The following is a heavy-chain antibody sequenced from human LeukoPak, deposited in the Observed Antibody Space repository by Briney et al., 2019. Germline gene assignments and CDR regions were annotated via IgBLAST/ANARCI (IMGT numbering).Heavy chain of an antibody. CDR2: IYYSGST. CDR3: ARYTDTTSDGDAFDI. Sequence: PSETLSLTCTVSGGSISSYYWSWIRQPPGKGLEWIGYIYYSGSTYYNPSLKSRVTISVDTSKNQFSLKLSSVTAADTAVYYCARYTDTTSDGDAFDIWGQGTMVTVSS. J-gene: IGHJ3*02. D-gene: IGHD2/OR15-2a*01. V-gene: IGHV4-59*12. CDR1: GGSISSYY.